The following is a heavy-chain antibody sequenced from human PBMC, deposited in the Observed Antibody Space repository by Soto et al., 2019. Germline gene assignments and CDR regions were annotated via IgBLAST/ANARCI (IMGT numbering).Heavy chain of an antibody. Sequence: QVQLQESGPGLVKPSQTLSLTCTVSGGSISSGGYYWSWIRQHPGKGLEWIGYIYYSGSTYYNPSPKSRVTISVDTSKNQFSLKLSSVTAADTAVYYCARVGRSIAAAGTHFDYWGQGTLVTVSS. CDR1: GGSISSGGYY. J-gene: IGHJ4*02. V-gene: IGHV4-31*03. D-gene: IGHD6-13*01. CDR3: ARVGRSIAAAGTHFDY. CDR2: IYYSGST.